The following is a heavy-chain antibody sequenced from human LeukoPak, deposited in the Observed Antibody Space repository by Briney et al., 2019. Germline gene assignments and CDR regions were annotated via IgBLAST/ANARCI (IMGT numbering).Heavy chain of an antibody. D-gene: IGHD3-22*01. CDR2: IHSDGSTT. Sequence: GGSLRLSCAASGFTFSSHWIHWVRQAPGKGPEWVSRIHSDGSTTSHADSVKGRFTISRDNAKNTLFLQMNSLRAEDTALYYCARDPGYYYDSSGTGDYWGQGTLVTVSS. CDR1: GFTFSSHW. V-gene: IGHV3-74*01. J-gene: IGHJ4*02. CDR3: ARDPGYYYDSSGTGDY.